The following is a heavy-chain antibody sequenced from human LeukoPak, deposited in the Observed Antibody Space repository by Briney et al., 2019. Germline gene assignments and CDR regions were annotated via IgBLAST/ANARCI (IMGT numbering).Heavy chain of an antibody. V-gene: IGHV3-23*01. Sequence: GGSLRLSCAASGFTFSSYAMSWVRQAPGKGLEWVSAISGSGGSTYYADSVKGRFTISRDNSKNTLYLQMNSLRAEDTAVYYCAKGSPNVLRLLEWSNIYYYYGMDVWGQGTTVTVSS. D-gene: IGHD3-3*01. CDR3: AKGSPNVLRLLEWSNIYYYYGMDV. CDR1: GFTFSSYA. CDR2: ISGSGGST. J-gene: IGHJ6*02.